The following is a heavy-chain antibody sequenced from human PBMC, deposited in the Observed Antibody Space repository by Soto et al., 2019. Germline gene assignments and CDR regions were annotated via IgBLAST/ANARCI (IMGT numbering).Heavy chain of an antibody. Sequence: EVQLVESGGGLVQPGGSLRLSCAASGFTLSGRSMHWVRQAPGKGLVWVSGIDNAGTDSTYAYSVKGRFTSSRDNAKNMLYLQMNSLRVEDTAVYYCARGWFGPDVWGKGTTVTVSS. D-gene: IGHD3-10*01. V-gene: IGHV3-74*01. CDR1: GFTLSGRS. J-gene: IGHJ6*04. CDR3: ARGWFGPDV. CDR2: IDNAGTDS.